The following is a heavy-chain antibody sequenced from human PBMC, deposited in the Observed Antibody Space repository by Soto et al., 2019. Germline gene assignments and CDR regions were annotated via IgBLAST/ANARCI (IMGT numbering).Heavy chain of an antibody. CDR1: GYTFTTYY. Sequence: QVQLVQSGAEVKKPGASVEVSCKASGYTFTTYYIHWVRHAPGQGLEWMGVINPGGASTKSAQKFPDRFTMTSDASTSTVYMYLSSLRSEDTAVYFCARGGNGDNVGYWYFALWGRGAQVTVSP. CDR2: INPGGAST. D-gene: IGHD4-17*01. CDR3: ARGGNGDNVGYWYFAL. J-gene: IGHJ2*01. V-gene: IGHV1-46*01.